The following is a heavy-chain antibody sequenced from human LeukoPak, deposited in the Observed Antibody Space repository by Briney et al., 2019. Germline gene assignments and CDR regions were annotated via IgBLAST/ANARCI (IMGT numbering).Heavy chain of an antibody. CDR1: GYTFTSYD. D-gene: IGHD4-17*01. CDR2: MNPNSGNT. V-gene: IGHV1-8*01. Sequence: GASVKVSCKASGYTFTSYDINWVQQATGQGLEWMGWMNPNSGNTGYAQKFQGRVTMTRNTSISTAYMELSSLRSEDTAVYYCARIVTGDRKPPRRYYYYYMDVWGKGTTVTVSS. CDR3: ARIVTGDRKPPRRYYYYYMDV. J-gene: IGHJ6*03.